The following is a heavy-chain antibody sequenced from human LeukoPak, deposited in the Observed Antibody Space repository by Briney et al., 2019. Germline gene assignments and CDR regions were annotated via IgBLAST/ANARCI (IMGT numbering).Heavy chain of an antibody. CDR2: ISSSSSYI. Sequence: GGSLRLSCAASGFTFSTYWMNWVRQAPGKGLEWVSSISSSSSYIYYADSVKGRFTISRDNAKNSLYLQMNSLRAEDTAVYYCARALGYYDSSGYSATGAFDIWGQGTMVTVSS. V-gene: IGHV3-21*01. CDR1: GFTFSTYW. D-gene: IGHD3-22*01. J-gene: IGHJ3*02. CDR3: ARALGYYDSSGYSATGAFDI.